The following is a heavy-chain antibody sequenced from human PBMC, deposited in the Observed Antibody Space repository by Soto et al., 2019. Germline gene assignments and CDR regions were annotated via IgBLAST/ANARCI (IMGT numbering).Heavy chain of an antibody. J-gene: IGHJ6*02. Sequence: SVKVSCKASGYTFTGYYMHWVRQAPGQGLEWMGWINPNSGGTNYAQKFQGRVTMTRDTAISTAYMELSRLRSDDTAVYYCARVKVSGQLGEYYYGMDLWGQGTTVTVSS. CDR2: INPNSGGT. CDR1: GYTFTGYY. V-gene: IGHV1-2*02. CDR3: ARVKVSGQLGEYYYGMDL. D-gene: IGHD6-6*01.